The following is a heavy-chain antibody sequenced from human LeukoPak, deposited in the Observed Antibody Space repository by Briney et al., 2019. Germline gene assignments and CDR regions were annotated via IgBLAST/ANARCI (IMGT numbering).Heavy chain of an antibody. CDR1: GFTFSTFG. CDR3: ARSYMVRGVIIN. Sequence: GGSLRLSCATSGFTFSTFGMHWVRQAPGKGLEWVAFIRYNGNDQYYAESVKGRFTISRDNSKNTLYLQMNSLRAEDTAVYYCARSYMVRGVIINWGQGTLVTVSS. CDR2: IRYNGNDQ. D-gene: IGHD3-10*01. J-gene: IGHJ4*02. V-gene: IGHV3-30*02.